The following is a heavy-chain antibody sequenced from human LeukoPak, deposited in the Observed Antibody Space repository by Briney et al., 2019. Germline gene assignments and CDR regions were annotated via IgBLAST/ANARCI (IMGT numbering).Heavy chain of an antibody. J-gene: IGHJ4*02. CDR2: ISGNGGTT. V-gene: IGHV3-23*01. CDR3: AKDRTWGLDY. CDR1: GXAFNTYG. D-gene: IGHD7-27*01. Sequence: GGSLRLSCAASGXAFNTYGTSWVRQAPGKGLEWVSAISGNGGTTYYADSVKGRFTVSRDNSKNTLYLQMSSVRAEDTALYYCAKDRTWGLDYWGQGTLVTVSS.